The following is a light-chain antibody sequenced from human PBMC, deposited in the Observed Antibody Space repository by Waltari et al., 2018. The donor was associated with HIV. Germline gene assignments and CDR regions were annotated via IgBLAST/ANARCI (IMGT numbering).Light chain of an antibody. Sequence: EIVLTQSPATLSLSPGERATLSCRASQSISSYLAWYQHKPGQSPRLLIYDASNRATGIPARFSGSGSVTDFTLTISSLEPEDFAVYYCQQRSNWPPFTFGPGTKVDIK. V-gene: IGKV3-11*01. CDR1: QSISSY. CDR3: QQRSNWPPFT. J-gene: IGKJ3*01. CDR2: DAS.